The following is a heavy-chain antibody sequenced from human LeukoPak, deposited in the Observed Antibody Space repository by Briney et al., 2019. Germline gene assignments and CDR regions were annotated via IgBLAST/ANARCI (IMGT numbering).Heavy chain of an antibody. D-gene: IGHD5-18*01. V-gene: IGHV1-18*04. J-gene: IGHJ4*02. CDR3: ARDIVDTAMVTYSLFDY. CDR2: ISAYNGNT. Sequence: ASVKVSCKASGYTFTGYYMHWVRQAPGQGLEWMGWISAYNGNTNYAQKLQGRVTMTTDTSTSTAYMELRSLRSDDTAVYYCARDIVDTAMVTYSLFDYWGQGTLVTVSS. CDR1: GYTFTGYY.